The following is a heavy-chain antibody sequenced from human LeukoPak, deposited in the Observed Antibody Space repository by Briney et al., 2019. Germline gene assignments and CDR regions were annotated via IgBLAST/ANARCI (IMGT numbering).Heavy chain of an antibody. D-gene: IGHD6-13*01. V-gene: IGHV3-66*01. CDR3: ARDNGYSSSWYESGFDY. CDR2: IYSGGST. Sequence: PGGSLRLSCAASGFTVSSNYMSWVRQAPGKGLEWVSVIYSGGSTYYADSVKGRFTISRDNSKNTLYLQMNSLRAEDMAVYYCARDNGYSSSWYESGFDYWGQGTLVTVSS. CDR1: GFTVSSNY. J-gene: IGHJ4*02.